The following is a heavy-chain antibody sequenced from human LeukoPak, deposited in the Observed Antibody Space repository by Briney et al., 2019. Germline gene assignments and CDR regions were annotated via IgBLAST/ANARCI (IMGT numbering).Heavy chain of an antibody. CDR3: ARDPRLAVAGYYYYYMDV. CDR2: INHSGST. CDR1: GGSFSGYY. D-gene: IGHD6-19*01. J-gene: IGHJ6*03. Sequence: SETLSLTCAVYGGSFSGYYWSWIRQPPGKGLEWIGEINHSGSTNYNPSLKSRVTMSVDTSKNQFSLKLSSVTAADTAVYYCARDPRLAVAGYYYYYMDVWGKGTTVTISS. V-gene: IGHV4-34*01.